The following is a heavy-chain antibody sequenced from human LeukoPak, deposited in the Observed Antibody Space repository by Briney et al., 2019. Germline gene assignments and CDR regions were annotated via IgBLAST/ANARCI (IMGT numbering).Heavy chain of an antibody. J-gene: IGHJ4*02. CDR1: GGSISSYY. Sequence: SETLSLTCTVSGGSISSYYWSWIRQPPGKGLEWIGYIYYSGGTSYNPSLKSRVTISVDTSKNQFSLKLSSVTAADTAVYYCARGSYFDWLFTFDSWGQGTLVTVSS. CDR3: ARGSYFDWLFTFDS. CDR2: IYYSGGT. D-gene: IGHD3-9*01. V-gene: IGHV4-59*01.